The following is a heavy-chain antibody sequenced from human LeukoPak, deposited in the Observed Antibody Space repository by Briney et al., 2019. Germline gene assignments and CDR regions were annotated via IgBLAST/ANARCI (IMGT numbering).Heavy chain of an antibody. CDR2: IYYSGSA. CDR1: GDSISSYY. CDR3: ARDTYYDFWSGSRSFDY. J-gene: IGHJ4*02. Sequence: SETLSLTCTVSGDSISSYYWSWIRQPPGKGLEWIGYIYYSGSANYNPSLKSRVTISVDTSKNQFSLKLSSVTAADTAVYYCARDTYYDFWSGSRSFDYWGQGTLVTVSS. V-gene: IGHV4-59*01. D-gene: IGHD3-3*01.